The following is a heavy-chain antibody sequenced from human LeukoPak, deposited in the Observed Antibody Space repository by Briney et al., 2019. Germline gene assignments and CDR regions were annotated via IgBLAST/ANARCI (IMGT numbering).Heavy chain of an antibody. J-gene: IGHJ6*02. Sequence: SETLSLTCTVSGGSISSYYWSWIRQPAGKGLEWIGRIYTSGSTNYNPSLKSRVTMSVDTSKNQFSLKLSSVTAADTAVYYCARDLSDIVATINYYYGMDVWGQGTTVTVS. CDR2: IYTSGST. V-gene: IGHV4-4*07. CDR3: ARDLSDIVATINYYYGMDV. D-gene: IGHD5-12*01. CDR1: GGSISSYY.